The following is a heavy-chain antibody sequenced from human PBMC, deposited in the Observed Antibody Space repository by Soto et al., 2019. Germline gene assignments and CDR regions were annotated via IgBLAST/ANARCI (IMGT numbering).Heavy chain of an antibody. V-gene: IGHV1-18*01. CDR1: NFVLSTYG. CDR3: ARDSSVPLIHPDYYDYMDV. J-gene: IGHJ6*03. D-gene: IGHD2-21*01. Sequence: QIQLVQSGVEVKEPGASVRVSCKASNFVLSTYGVSWVRQAPGQGLEWMGWISASNGNTYYAQKFQGRVTMTTDTSTGIAYMDLRSLRSDDTAVYYCARDSSVPLIHPDYYDYMDVWGEGTTVTVSS. CDR2: ISASNGNT.